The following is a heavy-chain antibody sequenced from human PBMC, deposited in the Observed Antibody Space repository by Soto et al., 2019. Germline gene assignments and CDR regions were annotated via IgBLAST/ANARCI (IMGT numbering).Heavy chain of an antibody. CDR3: ARDGVFLYGYSSGWFNFDS. J-gene: IGHJ4*02. Sequence: SETLSLTCTGSGDSISRRDFYWSWIRQPPGKGLEWIGYMSYTGGTYYNPSLKSRVTISLDTSKNQFSLRLTSVTAADTAVYYCARDGVFLYGYSSGWFNFDSWGRG. D-gene: IGHD6-19*01. CDR2: MSYTGGT. V-gene: IGHV4-30-4*01. CDR1: GDSISRRDFY.